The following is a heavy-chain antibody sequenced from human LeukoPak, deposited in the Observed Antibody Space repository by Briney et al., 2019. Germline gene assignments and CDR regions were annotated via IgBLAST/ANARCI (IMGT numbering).Heavy chain of an antibody. V-gene: IGHV4-59*11. CDR1: GGTLNSLY. J-gene: IGHJ4*02. Sequence: SETLSLTCTVSGGTLNSLYWTWIRQPPGKGLEFIGYVYYTGKTSYNPSLRSRVTMSVDTSKNQFSLRLRSVTAADTAVYFCARWNAVTTSLDHWGQGILVAVSS. CDR2: VYYTGKT. CDR3: ARWNAVTTSLDH. D-gene: IGHD4-17*01.